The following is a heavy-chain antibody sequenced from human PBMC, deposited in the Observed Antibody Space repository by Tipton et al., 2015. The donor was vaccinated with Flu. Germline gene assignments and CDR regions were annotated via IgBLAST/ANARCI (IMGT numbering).Heavy chain of an antibody. CDR2: ISWNSGSI. V-gene: IGHV3-9*01. D-gene: IGHD3-16*01. CDR1: GFTFDDYA. Sequence: SLRLSCAASGFTFDDYAMHWVRQAPGKGLEWVSGISWNSGSIGYADSVKGRFTISRDNAKNSLYLQMNSLRAEDTALYYCAKDSAGGGGLPLDYWGQGTLVTVSS. CDR3: AKDSAGGGGLPLDY. J-gene: IGHJ4*02.